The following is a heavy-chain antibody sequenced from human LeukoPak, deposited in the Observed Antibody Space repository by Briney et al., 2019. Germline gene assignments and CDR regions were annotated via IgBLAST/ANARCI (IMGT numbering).Heavy chain of an antibody. CDR3: ARTNYDFWSGYTDY. V-gene: IGHV4-38-2*02. Sequence: PSETLSLTCTVSGYSISSGYYWGWIRQPPGKGLEWIGSIYHSGSTYYNPSLKSRVTISVDTSKSQFSLKLSSVTAADTAVYYCARTNYDFWSGYTDYWGQGTLVTVSS. J-gene: IGHJ4*02. CDR1: GYSISSGYY. D-gene: IGHD3-3*01. CDR2: IYHSGST.